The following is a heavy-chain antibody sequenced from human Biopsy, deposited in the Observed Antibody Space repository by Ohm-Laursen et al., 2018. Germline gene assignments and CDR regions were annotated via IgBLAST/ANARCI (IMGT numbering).Heavy chain of an antibody. CDR2: INPSGSTT. Sequence: ASVKVSCKASGYSFTSYYMHWVRQAPGQGLEWMGMINPSGSTTSYPQIFQGRVTMTRDTSKSTVYTELSSLRSADTAVYFCARSTGWYGDLYYFDYWGQGTLVTVSS. J-gene: IGHJ4*02. D-gene: IGHD6-19*01. CDR1: GYSFTSYY. CDR3: ARSTGWYGDLYYFDY. V-gene: IGHV1-46*01.